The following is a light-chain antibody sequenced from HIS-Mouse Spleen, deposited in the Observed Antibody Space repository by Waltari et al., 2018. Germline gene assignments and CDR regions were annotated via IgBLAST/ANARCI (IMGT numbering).Light chain of an antibody. CDR2: EDS. J-gene: IGLJ2*01. Sequence: SYELTQPPSVSVSPGQTARIPCSGDALPKTYASWYQQKSGQAPVLVIYEDSKRPSGIPERFSGSSSGTMATLTISGAQVEDEADYYCYSTDSSGNHRVFGGGTKLTVL. CDR1: ALPKTY. V-gene: IGLV3-10*01. CDR3: YSTDSSGNHRV.